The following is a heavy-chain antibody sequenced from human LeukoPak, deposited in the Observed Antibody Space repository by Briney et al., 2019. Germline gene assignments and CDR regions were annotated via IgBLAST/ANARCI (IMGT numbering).Heavy chain of an antibody. Sequence: GASVRVSCKASGYTFTSYAINWVRQAPGQGLEWMGWIDTNTGNPTYAQGFTGRFVISLDTSVSAAYLQISSLKAEDTAFYYCARGGPWQLSNWFDPWGQGTPVTVSS. D-gene: IGHD6-6*01. CDR1: GYTFTSYA. CDR3: ARGGPWQLSNWFDP. V-gene: IGHV7-4-1*02. J-gene: IGHJ5*02. CDR2: IDTNTGNP.